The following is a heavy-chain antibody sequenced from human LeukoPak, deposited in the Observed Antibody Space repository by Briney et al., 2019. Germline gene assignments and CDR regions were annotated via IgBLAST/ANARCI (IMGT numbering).Heavy chain of an antibody. CDR2: ISSSSSTI. D-gene: IGHD4-17*01. CDR1: GLTFTSYS. V-gene: IGHV3-48*02. CDR3: ARDYYGDYWSDY. Sequence: PGGSLRLSCAASGLTFTSYSMNWVRQAPGKGLEWVSYISSSSSTIYYADSVKGRFTISRDNAKNSLYLQMSSLRDEDTAVYYCARDYYGDYWSDYWGQGTLVTVSS. J-gene: IGHJ4*02.